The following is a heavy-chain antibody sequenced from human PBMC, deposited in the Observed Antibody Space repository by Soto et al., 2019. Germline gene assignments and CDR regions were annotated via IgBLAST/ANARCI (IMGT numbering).Heavy chain of an antibody. Sequence: EVQLLESGGGLVQPGGSLRLSCAASGFTFSSYAMSWVRQAPGKGLEWVSAISGSGGSTYYADSVKGRFTISRDNSKNTLYMQMNSLRAEDTAVYYCAKVGRVLRFLEWLLKGYYFDYWGQGTLVTVSS. J-gene: IGHJ4*02. D-gene: IGHD3-3*01. CDR3: AKVGRVLRFLEWLLKGYYFDY. CDR1: GFTFSSYA. CDR2: ISGSGGST. V-gene: IGHV3-23*01.